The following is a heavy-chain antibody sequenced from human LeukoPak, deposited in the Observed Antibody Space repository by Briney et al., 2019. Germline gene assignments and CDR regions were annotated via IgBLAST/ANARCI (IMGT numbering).Heavy chain of an antibody. CDR1: GFTFSSYR. CDR3: ARDSISYGSGSYRPLVLDY. J-gene: IGHJ4*02. V-gene: IGHV3-7*03. Sequence: GGSLRLSCAASGFTFSSYRMTWVRQAPGKGLEWVANIKQDGSEKYYVDSVKGRFTISRDNAKNSLYLQMNSLRAEDTAVYYCARDSISYGSGSYRPLVLDYWGQGTLVTVSS. D-gene: IGHD3-10*01. CDR2: IKQDGSEK.